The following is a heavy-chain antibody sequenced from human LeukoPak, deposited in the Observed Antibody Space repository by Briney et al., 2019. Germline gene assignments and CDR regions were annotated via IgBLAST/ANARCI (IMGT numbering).Heavy chain of an antibody. CDR1: GYTFTSYD. D-gene: IGHD3-22*01. CDR2: MNPNSGNT. CDR3: ARGTMIKRGGWFDP. Sequence: ASVKVSCKASGYTFTSYDINWVRQATGQGLEWMGWMNPNSGNTGYAQKLQGRVTMTRNTSISTAYMELSSLRSEDTAVYYCARGTMIKRGGWFDPWGQGTLVTVSS. J-gene: IGHJ5*02. V-gene: IGHV1-8*01.